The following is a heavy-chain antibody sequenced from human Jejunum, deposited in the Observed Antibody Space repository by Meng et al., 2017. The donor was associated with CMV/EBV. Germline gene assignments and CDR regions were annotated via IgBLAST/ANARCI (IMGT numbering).Heavy chain of an antibody. J-gene: IGHJ4*02. D-gene: IGHD6-19*01. CDR1: GFIFRIYG. Sequence: VWWWVSGGCVVPPGGSLTLCCGASGFIFRIYGMHWVRQAPGKGLEWVAFIQYDGSDKYYADSVRGRFTISRDNSKNMLYLQMNNVRAEDTAVYHCAKRDGIGSGCGFYYFDSWGQGTLVTVSS. CDR3: AKRDGIGSGCGFYYFDS. CDR2: IQYDGSDK. V-gene: IGHV3-30*02.